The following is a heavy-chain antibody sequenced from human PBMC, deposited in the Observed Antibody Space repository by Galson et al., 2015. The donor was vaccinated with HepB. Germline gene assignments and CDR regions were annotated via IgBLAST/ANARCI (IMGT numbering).Heavy chain of an antibody. Sequence: SVKVSCKASGGTFSDYTITWVRQAPGQGLEWMGGIIPIFGTRNYAQKFQGRVTITADESTSTAYMELSSLRSEDTAVYYCARGFGGRADYWGQGTLVTVSS. J-gene: IGHJ4*02. CDR3: ARGFGGRADY. D-gene: IGHD1-26*01. CDR1: GGTFSDYT. CDR2: IIPIFGTR. V-gene: IGHV1-69*13.